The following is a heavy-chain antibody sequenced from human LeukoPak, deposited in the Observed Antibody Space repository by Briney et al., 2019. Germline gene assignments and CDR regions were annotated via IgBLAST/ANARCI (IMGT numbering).Heavy chain of an antibody. J-gene: IGHJ4*02. CDR2: INPDGSEK. D-gene: IGHD3-10*01. Sequence: GGSLRLSCAASGFTFNSYWMSWVRQAPGKGLEWVANINPDGSEKQYGDSVKGRFTTSRDNAKNSLYLQMNSLRAEDTAVYYCARIYYFGDNNWRYFDNWGQGTLVTVSS. CDR3: ARIYYFGDNNWRYFDN. V-gene: IGHV3-7*01. CDR1: GFTFNSYW.